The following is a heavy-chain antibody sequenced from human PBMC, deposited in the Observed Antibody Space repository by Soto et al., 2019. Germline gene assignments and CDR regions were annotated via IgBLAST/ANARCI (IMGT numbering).Heavy chain of an antibody. J-gene: IGHJ6*02. Sequence: QVQLQESGPGLVKPSETLSLTCTVSGGSVSSGSYYWSWIRQPPGKGLEWFGYLYYSGSTNYNPPRKSRFTLSADTSKPQVSLKLSSVPAADTAVYSCARGHCSSTGCYTHYGMDVWGQGSTLTVSS. CDR3: ARGHCSSTGCYTHYGMDV. V-gene: IGHV4-61*01. CDR1: GGSVSSGSYY. CDR2: LYYSGST. D-gene: IGHD2-2*02.